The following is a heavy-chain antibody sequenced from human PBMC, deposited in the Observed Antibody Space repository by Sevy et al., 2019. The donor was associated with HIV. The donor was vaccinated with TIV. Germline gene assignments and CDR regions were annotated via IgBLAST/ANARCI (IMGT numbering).Heavy chain of an antibody. V-gene: IGHV3-48*03. CDR2: ISSSGSTI. J-gene: IGHJ4*02. D-gene: IGHD3-16*01. Sequence: GGSLRLSCAASGFTFSSYEMNWVRQAPGKGLEWVSYISSSGSTIYYADSVKGRFTISRDSAKNSLYLQMNSLRAEDTAVYYCARGEWGGVNYWGQGTLVTVSS. CDR1: GFTFSSYE. CDR3: ARGEWGGVNY.